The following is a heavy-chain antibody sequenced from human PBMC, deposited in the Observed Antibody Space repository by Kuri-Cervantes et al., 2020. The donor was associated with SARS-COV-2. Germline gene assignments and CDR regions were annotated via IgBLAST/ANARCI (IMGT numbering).Heavy chain of an antibody. J-gene: IGHJ4*02. Sequence: SETLSLTCTVSGGSISSSSYYWNWIRQSPGKGLEWIGEVNHRGSTNYNPSLKSRVTISVDTSKNQISLKMSSVTAADTAVYFCARDYSNYFDYWGQGTLVTVSS. D-gene: IGHD5-18*01. CDR2: VNHRGST. CDR1: GGSISSSSYY. CDR3: ARDYSNYFDY. V-gene: IGHV4-61*01.